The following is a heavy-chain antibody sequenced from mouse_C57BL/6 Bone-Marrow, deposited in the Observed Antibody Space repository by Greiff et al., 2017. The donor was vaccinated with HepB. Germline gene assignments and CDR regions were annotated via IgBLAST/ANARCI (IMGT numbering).Heavy chain of an antibody. J-gene: IGHJ4*01. V-gene: IGHV5-4*01. CDR3: ARDIFYAMDY. Sequence: EVHLVESGGGLVKPGGSLKLSCAASGFTFSSYAMSWVRQTPEKRLEWVATISDGGSYTYYPDNVKGRYTISRDNAKNNLYLQISHLKSEGTAMYICARDIFYAMDYWGQGTSVTVSS. CDR2: ISDGGSYT. CDR1: GFTFSSYA.